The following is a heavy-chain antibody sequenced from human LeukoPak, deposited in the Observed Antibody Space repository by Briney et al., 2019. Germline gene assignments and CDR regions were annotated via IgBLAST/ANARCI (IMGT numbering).Heavy chain of an antibody. V-gene: IGHV3-21*01. CDR1: GFTFSSYS. CDR3: ARMYDFWSGPYHFDY. D-gene: IGHD3-3*01. J-gene: IGHJ4*02. CDR2: ISSSGSYM. Sequence: PGGSLRLSCAASGFTFSSYSVNWVRQAPGKGLEWVSSISSSGSYMYYADSVKGRFTISRDNAKNSLYLQMNSLRPEDTAVYYCARMYDFWSGPYHFDYWGQGTLVTVSS.